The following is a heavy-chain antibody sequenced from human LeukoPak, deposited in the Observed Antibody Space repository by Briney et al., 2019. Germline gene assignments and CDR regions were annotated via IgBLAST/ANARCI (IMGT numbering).Heavy chain of an antibody. D-gene: IGHD4-17*01. Sequence: ASVKVSCKASGGTFISYAISWVRQAPGQGLEWMGIINPSGGSTSYAQKFQGRVTMTRDTSTSTVYMELSSLRSEDTAVYYCAREVRNYGDYSTKYCFDYWGQGTLVTVSS. CDR2: INPSGGST. J-gene: IGHJ4*02. CDR1: GGTFISYA. CDR3: AREVRNYGDYSTKYCFDY. V-gene: IGHV1-46*01.